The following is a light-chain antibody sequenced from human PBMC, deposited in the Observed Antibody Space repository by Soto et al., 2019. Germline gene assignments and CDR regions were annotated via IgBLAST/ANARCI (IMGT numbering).Light chain of an antibody. Sequence: DIPMTQSPSTLSASVGDRVTITCRASQSISGWLAWYQQKPGTAPKLLIYKASTLESGVPSRFSGSGSGTDFTLTISSLQPDDFATYYCQQYTSYPYTFGQGTKLEIK. V-gene: IGKV1-5*03. CDR3: QQYTSYPYT. CDR1: QSISGW. J-gene: IGKJ2*01. CDR2: KAS.